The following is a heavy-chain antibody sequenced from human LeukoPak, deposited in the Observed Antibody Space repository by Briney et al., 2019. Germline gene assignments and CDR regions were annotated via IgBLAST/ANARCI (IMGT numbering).Heavy chain of an antibody. J-gene: IGHJ4*02. V-gene: IGHV4-4*07. CDR1: GGSISSYY. Sequence: SETLSLTCTVSGGSISSYYWSWIRQPAGKGLEWIGRIYTSGSTNYNPSLKSRVTMSVDTSKNQFSLKLNSVTAADTAVYYCARDHCSSTSCYALPEVWGQGTLVTVSS. CDR3: ARDHCSSTSCYALPEV. CDR2: IYTSGST. D-gene: IGHD2-2*01.